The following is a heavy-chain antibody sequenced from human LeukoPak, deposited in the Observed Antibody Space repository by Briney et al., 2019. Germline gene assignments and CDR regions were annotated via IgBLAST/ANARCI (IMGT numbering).Heavy chain of an antibody. CDR2: INPNNGGT. J-gene: IGHJ5*02. CDR3: ARGFQLPHPLEDWLDP. CDR1: GYTFTGSY. V-gene: IGHV1-2*02. Sequence: ASVKVSCKASGYTFTGSYIHWVRQAPGQGLEWMGWINPNNGGTIYAQKFQGRVTMTRDTSISTAYMELSGLRSDDTAVYYCARGFQLPHPLEDWLDPWGQGTLVTVSS. D-gene: IGHD2-2*01.